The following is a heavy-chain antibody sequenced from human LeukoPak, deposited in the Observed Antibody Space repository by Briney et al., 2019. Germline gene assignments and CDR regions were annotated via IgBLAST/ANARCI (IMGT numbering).Heavy chain of an antibody. CDR3: AKSPTVDAAFDI. V-gene: IGHV3-23*01. Sequence: GGSLRLSCAASGFTFSTYSMNWVRQAPGKGLEWVSGIGYTGDSTFYADSVKGRFTVSRDSSKNTLFLHMNSLRAEDTALYYCAKSPTVDAAFDIWGQGTMVTVSS. J-gene: IGHJ3*02. CDR2: IGYTGDST. D-gene: IGHD4-23*01. CDR1: GFTFSTYS.